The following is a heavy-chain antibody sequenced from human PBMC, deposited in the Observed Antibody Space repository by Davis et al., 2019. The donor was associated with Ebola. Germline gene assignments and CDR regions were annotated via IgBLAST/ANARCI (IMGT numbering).Heavy chain of an antibody. J-gene: IGHJ6*02. CDR2: IWYDGSNK. CDR3: ARAIYSATVTRGFGMDV. D-gene: IGHD4-17*01. V-gene: IGHV3-33*08. CDR1: GFTFSSYW. Sequence: GGSLRLSCAASGFTFSSYWMSWVRQAPGKGLEWVAVIWYDGSNKYYADSVKGRFTISRDNSKNTLYLQMNSLRAEDTAVYYCARAIYSATVTRGFGMDVWGQGTTVTVSS.